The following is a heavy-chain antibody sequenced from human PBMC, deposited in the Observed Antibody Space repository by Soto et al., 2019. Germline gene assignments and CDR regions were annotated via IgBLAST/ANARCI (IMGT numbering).Heavy chain of an antibody. CDR3: ARLLWSRGDWFDP. CDR2: IYYSGST. Sequence: QVQLQESGPGLVKPSETLSLTCTVSGGSISSYYWSLIRQPPGKGLEWIGYIYYSGSTNYNPSLKSRVTISVDTSKNQFSLKLSSVTAADTAVYYCARLLWSRGDWFDPWGQGTLVTVSS. CDR1: GGSISSYY. D-gene: IGHD3-10*01. V-gene: IGHV4-59*08. J-gene: IGHJ5*02.